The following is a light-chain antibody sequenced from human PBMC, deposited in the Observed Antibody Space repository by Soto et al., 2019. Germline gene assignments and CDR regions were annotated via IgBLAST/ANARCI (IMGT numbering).Light chain of an antibody. Sequence: DILMTQSPSSLSASVGDRVTITCRASQGIANYLAWYQQKPGKPPNLLIYGATTLQSGVPSRFSVNGSGTDFTLAIVSLQPDDVATYYCQNYNSAPFTFGPGTKVDIK. J-gene: IGKJ3*01. V-gene: IGKV1-27*01. CDR1: QGIANY. CDR3: QNYNSAPFT. CDR2: GAT.